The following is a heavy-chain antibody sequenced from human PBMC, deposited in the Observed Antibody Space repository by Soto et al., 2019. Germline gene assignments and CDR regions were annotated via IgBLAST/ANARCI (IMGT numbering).Heavy chain of an antibody. V-gene: IGHV4-39*01. CDR1: GDSIGTTHSY. CDR2: IHYSGST. D-gene: IGHD2-2*01. J-gene: IGHJ5*02. Sequence: PSETLSLTCTVSGDSIGTTHSYWAWIRQSPGKGLEWIGNIHYSGSTYCMPSLRSRVTLSVDTSKNQFSLRLTSVTAEDTAVYYCARGVTSDGPWGQGTLVTVSS. CDR3: ARGVTSDGP.